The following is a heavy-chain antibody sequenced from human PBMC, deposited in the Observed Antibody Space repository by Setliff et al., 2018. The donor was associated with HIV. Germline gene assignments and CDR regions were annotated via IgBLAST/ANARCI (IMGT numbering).Heavy chain of an antibody. CDR3: TTATIPPAGWGALDI. Sequence: GESLKISCAASGFTFSGAEIHWVRQASGKGLEWVGRIRSKADSDGGTIDYAAPVQGRFVISRDDSQNLLSLQLNALRTEDTGVYYCTTATIPPAGWGALDIWGPGTTVTVSS. CDR2: IRSKADSDGGTI. V-gene: IGHV3-15*01. D-gene: IGHD6-19*01. J-gene: IGHJ3*02. CDR1: GFTFSGAE.